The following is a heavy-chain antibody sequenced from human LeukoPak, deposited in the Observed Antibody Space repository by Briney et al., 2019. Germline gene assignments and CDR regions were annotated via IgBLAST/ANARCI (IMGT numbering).Heavy chain of an antibody. D-gene: IGHD3-16*01. V-gene: IGHV3-30-3*01. J-gene: IGHJ3*01. CDR3: VRDDGDDYLWGSHGAFDF. CDR2: VSYDGANT. CDR1: GFTFNSYA. Sequence: GGSLRLSCTASGFTFNSYALHWVRQAPGKGLEWEALVSYDGANTYYADSMKGRFPISRDNSKNTLYLQMSSLRAEDTAVYYCVRDDGDDYLWGSHGAFDFWGQGAMVTVSS.